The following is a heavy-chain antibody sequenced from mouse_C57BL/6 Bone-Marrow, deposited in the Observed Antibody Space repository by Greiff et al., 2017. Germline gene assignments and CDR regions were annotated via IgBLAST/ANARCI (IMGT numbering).Heavy chain of an antibody. D-gene: IGHD2-3*01. CDR2: IHPNSGST. CDR1: GYTFTSYW. CDR3: ARWLLRRDYVDY. J-gene: IGHJ2*01. Sequence: QVQLQQPGAELVKPGASVKLSCKASGYTFTSYWMHWVKQRPGQGLEWIGMIHPNSGSTNYNEKFKSKATLTVDKSSSTAYMQLSSLTSEDSAVYYCARWLLRRDYVDYWGQGTTLTVSS. V-gene: IGHV1-64*01.